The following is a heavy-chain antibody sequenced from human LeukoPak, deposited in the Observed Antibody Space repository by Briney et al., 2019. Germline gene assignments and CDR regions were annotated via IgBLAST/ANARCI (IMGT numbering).Heavy chain of an antibody. CDR2: INHSGST. D-gene: IGHD3-3*01. V-gene: IGHV4-34*01. CDR3: ARAGLQDYDFWSGFPANDYYYGIDV. CDR1: GGSFSGYY. Sequence: TSETLSLTCAVYGGSFSGYYWSWIRQPPGKGLEWIGEINHSGSTNYNPSLKSRVTISVDTSKNQFSLKLSSVTAADTAVYYCARAGLQDYDFWSGFPANDYYYGIDVWGQGTTVTVSS. J-gene: IGHJ6*02.